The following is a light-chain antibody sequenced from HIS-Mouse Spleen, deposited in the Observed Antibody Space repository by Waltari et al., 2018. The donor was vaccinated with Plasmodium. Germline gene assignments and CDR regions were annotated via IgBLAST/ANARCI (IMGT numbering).Light chain of an antibody. V-gene: IGKV2-28*01. CDR2: LGS. Sequence: DIVMTQSPLSLPVTPGEPASISCRSSQSLLHSNGSNYLDWYLQQPGQSPQLLIYLGSNRAAGVPDRFSGSGSGTDFTLKISRVEAEDVGVYYCMQALQTPRYTFGQGTKLEIK. J-gene: IGKJ2*01. CDR3: MQALQTPRYT. CDR1: QSLLHSNGSNY.